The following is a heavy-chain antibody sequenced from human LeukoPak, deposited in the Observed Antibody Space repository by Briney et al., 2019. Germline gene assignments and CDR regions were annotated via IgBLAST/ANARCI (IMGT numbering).Heavy chain of an antibody. Sequence: GESLKISCKGSGYSFTSYWIGWVRQMPGKGLEWMGIIYPGDSDTRYSPSFQGQVTISADKSISTAYLQRSSLKASDTAMYYCARHMDPTYNYYYGMDVWGQGTTVTVSS. CDR2: IYPGDSDT. J-gene: IGHJ6*02. CDR1: GYSFTSYW. D-gene: IGHD2-2*02. CDR3: ARHMDPTYNYYYGMDV. V-gene: IGHV5-51*01.